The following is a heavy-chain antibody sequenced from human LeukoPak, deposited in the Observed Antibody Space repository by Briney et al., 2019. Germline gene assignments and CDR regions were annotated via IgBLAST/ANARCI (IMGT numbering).Heavy chain of an antibody. D-gene: IGHD3-10*01. CDR2: ISNDGTIK. CDR3: AKDRAFQAAGVTDY. CDR1: GFSFSSHG. V-gene: IGHV3-30*18. J-gene: IGHJ4*02. Sequence: GGSLRLSCAASGFSFSSHGMHWVRQAPGKGLEWVAVISNDGTIKLYGDSVKGRFTISRDDSKNTLYLQMNSLKTEDTAVYYCAKDRAFQAAGVTDYWGQGTLVTVSS.